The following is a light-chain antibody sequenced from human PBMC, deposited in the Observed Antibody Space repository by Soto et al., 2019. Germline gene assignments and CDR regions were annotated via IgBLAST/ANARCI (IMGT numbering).Light chain of an antibody. J-gene: IGLJ2*01. CDR2: DVS. CDR3: SSYTRNSTLV. V-gene: IGLV2-14*01. Sequence: QSVLTQPASVSGSPGQSVTISCTGTSSDVGGYNDVSWYQQHPGKAPKFMIFDVSNRPSGVSNRFSGSQSGTTASLTISGRQDEDEDDCYCSSYTRNSTLVFGGGTKLTVL. CDR1: SSDVGGYND.